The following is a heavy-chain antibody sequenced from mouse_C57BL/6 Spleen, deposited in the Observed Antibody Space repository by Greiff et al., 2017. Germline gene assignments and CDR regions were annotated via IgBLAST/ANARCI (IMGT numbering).Heavy chain of an antibody. Sequence: EVHLVESGGGLVKPGGSLKLSCAASGFTFSSYAMSWVRQTPEKRLEWVATISDGGSYTYYPDNVKGRFTISRDNAKNNLYLQMSHLKSEDTAMYYCARGGSSFAYWGQGTLVTVSA. CDR2: ISDGGSYT. V-gene: IGHV5-4*01. CDR3: ARGGSSFAY. CDR1: GFTFSSYA. J-gene: IGHJ3*01.